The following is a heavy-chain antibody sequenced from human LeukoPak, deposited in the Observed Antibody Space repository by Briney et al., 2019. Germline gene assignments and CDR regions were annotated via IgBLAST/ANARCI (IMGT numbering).Heavy chain of an antibody. CDR2: ISGSGRTI. Sequence: GGSLRLSCIASGFTFSDYAVAWIRQAPGKGLECISSISGSGRTINYADSVKGRFTISRDNAKNSLFLQMNSLRVEVTAIYYCARAPPKYIVPAASVRPGGNWGQGTLVTVSS. V-gene: IGHV3-11*01. CDR3: ARAPPKYIVPAASVRPGGN. D-gene: IGHD2-2*01. J-gene: IGHJ4*02. CDR1: GFTFSDYA.